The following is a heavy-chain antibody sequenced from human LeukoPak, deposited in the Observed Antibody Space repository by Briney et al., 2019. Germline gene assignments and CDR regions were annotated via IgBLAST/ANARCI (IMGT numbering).Heavy chain of an antibody. Sequence: PSETLSLTCTVSGGSISGHVWSWIRQPPGKGLEWIGYIFYSGSTYYNPSLKSRVTISVDTSKNQFSLKLSSVTAADTAVYYCARAPMVRGVIIDYWGQGTLVTVSS. CDR2: IFYSGST. V-gene: IGHV4-59*11. J-gene: IGHJ4*02. D-gene: IGHD3-10*01. CDR3: ARAPMVRGVIIDY. CDR1: GGSISGHV.